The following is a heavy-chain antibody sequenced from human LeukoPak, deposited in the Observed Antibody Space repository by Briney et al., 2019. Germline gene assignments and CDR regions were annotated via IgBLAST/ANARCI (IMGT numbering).Heavy chain of an antibody. V-gene: IGHV4-39*01. D-gene: IGHD3-3*01. J-gene: IGHJ5*02. CDR1: GGSISSSSYY. Sequence: SETLSLTCTVSGGSISSSSYYWGWIRQPPGKGLEWIGSIYYSGSTYYNPSLKSRVTISVDTSKNQFSLKLSSVIAADTAVYYCASSYYDFWSGLRRFDPWGQGTLVTVSS. CDR3: ASSYYDFWSGLRRFDP. CDR2: IYYSGST.